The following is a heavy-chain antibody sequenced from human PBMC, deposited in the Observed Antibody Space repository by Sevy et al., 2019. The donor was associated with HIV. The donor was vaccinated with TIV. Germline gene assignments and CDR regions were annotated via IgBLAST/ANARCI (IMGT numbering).Heavy chain of an antibody. J-gene: IGHJ6*02. V-gene: IGHV4-34*01. CDR2: INHSGST. CDR3: ARGRITIFGVVIRPYYYYYGMDV. D-gene: IGHD3-3*01. Sequence: SETLSLTCAVYGGSFSGYYWSWIRQPPGKGLEWIGEINHSGSTNYNPSLKSRVTISVDTSKNQFSLKLSYVTAADTAVYYCARGRITIFGVVIRPYYYYYGMDVWGQGTTVTVSS. CDR1: GGSFSGYY.